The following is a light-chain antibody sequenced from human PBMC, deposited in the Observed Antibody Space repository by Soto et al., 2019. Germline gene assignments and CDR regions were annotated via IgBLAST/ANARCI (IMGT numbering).Light chain of an antibody. V-gene: IGLV2-14*03. J-gene: IGLJ1*01. CDR2: YVS. CDR3: SSYTSINSYV. Sequence: QSALTQPASVSGSPGQSITISCTGTSSDVGGYNYVSWYQQHPGKAPKLMIYYVSHRPSGVSIRFSGSKSGNTASLTISGLQAEDEADYYCSSYTSINSYVFGTGTKVTVL. CDR1: SSDVGGYNY.